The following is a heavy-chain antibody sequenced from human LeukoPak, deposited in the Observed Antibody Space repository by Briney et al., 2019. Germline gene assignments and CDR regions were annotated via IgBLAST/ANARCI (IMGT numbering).Heavy chain of an antibody. CDR2: IWYDGSNK. V-gene: IGHV3-33*06. Sequence: RTGGSLRLSCAASGFSFRSYGMHWVRQAPGKGLEWVAVIWYDGSNKYYADSVKGRFTISRDNSKNTLYLQMNSLRAEDTAVYYCAKALVDGSGSYYNDYWGQGTLVTVSS. CDR3: AKALVDGSGSYYNDY. J-gene: IGHJ4*02. D-gene: IGHD3-10*01. CDR1: GFSFRSYG.